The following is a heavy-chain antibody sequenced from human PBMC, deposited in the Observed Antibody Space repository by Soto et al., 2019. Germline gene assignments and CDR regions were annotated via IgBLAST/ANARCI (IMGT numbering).Heavy chain of an antibody. D-gene: IGHD6-13*01. CDR3: ARIAATGRGGDV. Sequence: EVQLVESGGGLVQPGGSLRLSCVDSGFTFSSYWMSWVRQAPVKGLEWVGNIKQDGSEENYVDSLKGRFTISRENAKNAIEMKMNCLRAEDTAVYYCARIAATGRGGDVWGQGTTVVVSS. J-gene: IGHJ6*02. CDR2: IKQDGSEE. CDR1: GFTFSSYW. V-gene: IGHV3-7*01.